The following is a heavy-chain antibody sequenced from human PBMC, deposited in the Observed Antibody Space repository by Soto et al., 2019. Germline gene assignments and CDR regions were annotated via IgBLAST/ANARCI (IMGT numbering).Heavy chain of an antibody. CDR1: GYTFASHY. V-gene: IGHV1-46*01. Sequence: QVQLVQSGAEMRKPGASVKVSCGTSGYTFASHYIHWVRQAPGQGLEWMGVINPTGGATSSAQKFQGRVTMTRDTSTSTVDMELTSRRSEDTAVYYCARGHSTSWYGALGYWGQGTLVTVSS. D-gene: IGHD6-13*01. CDR2: INPTGGAT. J-gene: IGHJ4*02. CDR3: ARGHSTSWYGALGY.